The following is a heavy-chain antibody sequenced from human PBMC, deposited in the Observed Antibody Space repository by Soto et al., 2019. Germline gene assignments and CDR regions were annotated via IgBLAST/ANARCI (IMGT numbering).Heavy chain of an antibody. D-gene: IGHD3-22*01. J-gene: IGHJ6*02. CDR2: IYHSGST. Sequence: KPSETLSLTCAVSGGSISSGGYSWSWIRQPPGKGLEWIGYIYHSGSTYYNPSLKSRVTISADRSKNQFSLKLSSVTAADTAVYYCAGFNYYDSSGYYYYGMDVWGQGTTVTVSS. CDR1: GGSISSGGYS. CDR3: AGFNYYDSSGYYYYGMDV. V-gene: IGHV4-30-2*01.